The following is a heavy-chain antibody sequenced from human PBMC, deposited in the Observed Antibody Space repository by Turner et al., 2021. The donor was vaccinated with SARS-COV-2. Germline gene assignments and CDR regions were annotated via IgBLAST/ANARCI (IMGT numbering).Heavy chain of an antibody. D-gene: IGHD1-1*01. CDR1: RDSVSINSVV. Sequence: QVQLQQSGPGLVKPSQTLSLTCAISRDSVSINSVVWNWVRQSPSRGLEWLGMTYYRSTWYNEYAVSVKGRITITPDTSKNQFSLHLTSVSPEDTALYFCARTRSVPSDQWGQGTLVTVSS. V-gene: IGHV6-1*01. J-gene: IGHJ4*02. CDR2: TYYRSTWYN. CDR3: ARTRSVPSDQ.